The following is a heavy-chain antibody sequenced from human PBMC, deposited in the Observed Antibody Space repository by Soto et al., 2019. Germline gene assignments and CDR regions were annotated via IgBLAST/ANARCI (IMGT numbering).Heavy chain of an antibody. CDR2: IYYSGST. CDR1: GGSICSYY. CDR3: ARVVAATPQTWFDP. J-gene: IGHJ5*02. V-gene: IGHV4-59*01. D-gene: IGHD2-15*01. Sequence: PSETLSLTCTVSGGSICSYYWSWIRQPPGKGLEWIGYIYYSGSTNYNPSLKSRVTISVDTSKNQFSLKLSSVTAADTAVYYCARVVAATPQTWFDPWGQGTLVTVSS.